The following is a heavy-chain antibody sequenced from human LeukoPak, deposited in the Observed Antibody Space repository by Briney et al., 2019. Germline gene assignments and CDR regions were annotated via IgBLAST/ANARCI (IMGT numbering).Heavy chain of an antibody. CDR2: IKQDGSEK. D-gene: IGHD5-18*01. J-gene: IGHJ4*02. CDR3: AREDTAMPFDY. V-gene: IGHV3-7*01. CDR1: GFTFSSYW. Sequence: GGSLRLSCAASGFTFSSYWMSLVRQAPGKGLEWVANIKQDGSEKYYVDSVKGRFTISRDNAKNSLYLQMNSLRAEDTAVYYCAREDTAMPFDYWGQGTLATVSS.